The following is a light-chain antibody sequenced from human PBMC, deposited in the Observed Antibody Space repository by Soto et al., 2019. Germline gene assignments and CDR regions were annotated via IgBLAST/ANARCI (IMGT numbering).Light chain of an antibody. Sequence: EIVMTQSPATLSVPPGERATLSCRASQNLNSNLAWYQQKPGQAPRLLIYDASTRATGIPVRFSGSGSGTEFTLTLSSLQSEDFAVYYCQQYNNWPLTFGGGTKVELK. CDR2: DAS. V-gene: IGKV3-15*01. J-gene: IGKJ4*01. CDR1: QNLNSN. CDR3: QQYNNWPLT.